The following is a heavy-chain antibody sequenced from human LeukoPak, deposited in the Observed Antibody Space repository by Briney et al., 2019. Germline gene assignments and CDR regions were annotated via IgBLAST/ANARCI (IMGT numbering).Heavy chain of an antibody. D-gene: IGHD2/OR15-2a*01. CDR3: AKDVGTTSLYNWFDP. V-gene: IGHV3-33*06. CDR2: TSYDGSNI. Sequence: PGGSLRLTCAESGFTFSNNGMHWVRQAPGKGLEWVAVTSYDGSNIFYVDSVKGRFTIHRDNSKNTLYLDMNSLRAEDTAVYYCAKDVGTTSLYNWFDPWGQGTLVTVSS. CDR1: GFTFSNNG. J-gene: IGHJ5*02.